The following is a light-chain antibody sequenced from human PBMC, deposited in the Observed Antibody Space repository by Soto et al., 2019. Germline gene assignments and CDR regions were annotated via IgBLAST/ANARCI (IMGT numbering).Light chain of an antibody. CDR1: QGISNN. CDR3: QQSNSYPIT. V-gene: IGKV1-16*02. J-gene: IGKJ5*01. Sequence: DLQMTQSPSSLSASVGDRVTITCRASQGISNNLVWFQQKPGKAPKSLLYDASSLISGVPSKFRGSGSGTDFTLTISNLKPEDFATYYCQQSNSYPITFGQGTRLEIK. CDR2: DAS.